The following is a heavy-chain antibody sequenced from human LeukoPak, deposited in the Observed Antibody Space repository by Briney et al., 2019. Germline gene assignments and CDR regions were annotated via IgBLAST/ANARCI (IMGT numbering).Heavy chain of an antibody. V-gene: IGHV4-59*01. J-gene: IGHJ4*02. CDR3: ARFSLYSEAFDY. D-gene: IGHD2-15*01. Sequence: PSESLSLTCTVSGGSISSYYWSWIRQPPGKGLEWIGYIYYSGSTNYNPSLKSRVTISVDTSKNQFSLKLSSVAAADTAVYYCARFSLYSEAFDYWGQGTLVTVSS. CDR2: IYYSGST. CDR1: GGSISSYY.